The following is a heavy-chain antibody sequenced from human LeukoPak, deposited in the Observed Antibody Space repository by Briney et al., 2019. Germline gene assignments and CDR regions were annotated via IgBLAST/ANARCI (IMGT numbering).Heavy chain of an antibody. D-gene: IGHD4-17*01. V-gene: IGHV4-4*02. J-gene: IGHJ4*02. CDR1: GGSISSSNW. CDR3: ARGSLLDYGDYGADY. Sequence: SETLSLTCAVSGGSISSSNWWSWVRQPPGKGLEWIGEIYHSGSTNYNPSLKSRVTISVDKSKNQFSLKLSSVTAADTAVYYCARGSLLDYGDYGADYWGQGTLVTVSS. CDR2: IYHSGST.